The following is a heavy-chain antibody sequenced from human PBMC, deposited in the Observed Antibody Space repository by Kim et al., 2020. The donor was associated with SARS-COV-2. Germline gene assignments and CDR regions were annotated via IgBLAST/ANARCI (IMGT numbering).Heavy chain of an antibody. CDR3: ARRGGLTIFGAEHYFDY. Sequence: SVKVSCKASGDTFSTQAIGWVRQAPGQGPEWMGEIIPVFGTRNYAQKFQGRVTITADESTSTAYLELSSLGSEDTAVYFCARRGGLTIFGAEHYFDYWGQGTLVTVSS. J-gene: IGHJ4*02. CDR1: GDTFSTQA. D-gene: IGHD3-3*01. V-gene: IGHV1-69*13. CDR2: IIPVFGTR.